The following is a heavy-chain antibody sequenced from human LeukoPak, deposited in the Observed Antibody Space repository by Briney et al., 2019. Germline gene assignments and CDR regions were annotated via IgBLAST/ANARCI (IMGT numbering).Heavy chain of an antibody. CDR2: IYYSGST. CDR3: ARVEWELLGMDV. CDR1: GGSISTYH. J-gene: IGHJ6*02. Sequence: SETLSLTCTVSGGSISTYHWSWIRQPPGKGLEWIGYIYYSGSTNYNPSLKSRVTISVDTSKNQFSLKLSSVTAADTAVYYRARVEWELLGMDVWGQGTTVTVSS. D-gene: IGHD1-26*01. V-gene: IGHV4-59*01.